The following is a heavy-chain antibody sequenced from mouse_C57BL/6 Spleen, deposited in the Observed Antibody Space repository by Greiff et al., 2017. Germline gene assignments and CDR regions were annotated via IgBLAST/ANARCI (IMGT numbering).Heavy chain of an antibody. V-gene: IGHV1-52*01. CDR3: ARKGDYEAGEAMDY. D-gene: IGHD2-4*01. J-gene: IGHJ4*01. Sequence: QVQLKQPGAELVRPGSSVKLSCKASGYTFTSYWMHWVKQRPIQGLEWIGNIDPSDSETNYNQKFKDKATLTVDKSSSTAYMQLSSLTSEDSAVYYCARKGDYEAGEAMDYWGQGTSVTVSS. CDR2: IDPSDSET. CDR1: GYTFTSYW.